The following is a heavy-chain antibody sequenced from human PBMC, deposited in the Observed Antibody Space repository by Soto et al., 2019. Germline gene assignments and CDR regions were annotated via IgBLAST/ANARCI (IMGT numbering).Heavy chain of an antibody. J-gene: IGHJ4*02. V-gene: IGHV4-31*03. CDR3: ARVDGYYSRAFDY. D-gene: IGHD3-22*01. Sequence: QVQLQESGPGLVKPSQTLSLTCTVSGGSISSGGDYWSWIRQHPGKGLEWIGYIYYSGSTYYNPSLKSRVTSSVDKSKNQFSLKLTSVTAADMAVYYCARVDGYYSRAFDYWGQGTLVTVSS. CDR1: GGSISSGGDY. CDR2: IYYSGST.